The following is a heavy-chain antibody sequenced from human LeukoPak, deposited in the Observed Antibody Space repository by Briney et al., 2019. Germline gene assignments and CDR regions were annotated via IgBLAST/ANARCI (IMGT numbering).Heavy chain of an antibody. J-gene: IGHJ4*02. CDR1: GFSFNTYS. V-gene: IGHV3-21*04. CDR2: ITSSGTYI. CDR3: ARDDYVWGAAFDY. D-gene: IGHD3-16*01. Sequence: PGGSLRLSCAASGFSFNTYSMTWVRQAPGKGLEWVSSITSSGTYIFYADSVKGRFTISRDNAKNSLYLQMNSLGPEDTAVYYCARDDYVWGAAFDYWGQGTLVTVSS.